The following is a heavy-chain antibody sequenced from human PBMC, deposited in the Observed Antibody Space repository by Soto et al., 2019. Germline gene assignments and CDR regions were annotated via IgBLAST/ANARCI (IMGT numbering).Heavy chain of an antibody. Sequence: GGSLRLSCAASGFTFSSYSMNWVRQAPGKGLEWVSYISSSSSTIYYADSVKGRFTISRDNAKNQFSLKLTSVTAADTAVYYCARSVFPWGQGTLVTVSS. CDR3: ARSVFP. J-gene: IGHJ5*02. V-gene: IGHV3-48*01. CDR1: GFTFSSYS. CDR2: ISSSSSTI.